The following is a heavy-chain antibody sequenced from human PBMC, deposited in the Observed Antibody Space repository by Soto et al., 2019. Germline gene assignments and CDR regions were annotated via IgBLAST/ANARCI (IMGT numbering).Heavy chain of an antibody. CDR1: GGSMSEYF. CDR3: ARDGYDGSGSPYPAY. D-gene: IGHD3-10*01. V-gene: IGHV4-59*01. CDR2: IYYLGST. Sequence: XETLSLTCSASGGSMSEYFWSWIRQSPGKGLEWIGYIYYLGSTDYNPSLKSRVTISVDTSKRQFSLRLTSVTAADTAVYYCARDGYDGSGSPYPAYWGPGTQVTVSS. J-gene: IGHJ4*02.